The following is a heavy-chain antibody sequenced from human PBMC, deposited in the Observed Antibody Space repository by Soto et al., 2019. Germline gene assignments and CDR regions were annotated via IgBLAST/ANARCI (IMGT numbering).Heavy chain of an antibody. CDR1: GYTFTSYA. CDR2: INAGNGNT. Sequence: ASVKVSCKASGYTFTSYAMHWVRQAPGQRPEWMGWINAGNGNTKYSQKFQGRVTITRDTSASTAYMELSSLRSEDTAVYYCVRDPHSSGSMDYWGQGTLVTISS. CDR3: VRDPHSSGSMDY. J-gene: IGHJ4*02. D-gene: IGHD6-19*01. V-gene: IGHV1-3*01.